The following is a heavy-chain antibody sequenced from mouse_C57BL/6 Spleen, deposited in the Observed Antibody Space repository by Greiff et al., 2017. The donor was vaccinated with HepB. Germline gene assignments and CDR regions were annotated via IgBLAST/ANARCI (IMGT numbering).Heavy chain of an antibody. D-gene: IGHD2-4*01. V-gene: IGHV5-4*01. CDR3: ARDVRVYDDYEGAMDY. J-gene: IGHJ4*01. CDR1: GFTFSSYA. Sequence: EVQVVESGGGLVKPGGSLKLSCAASGFTFSSYAMSWVRQTPEKRLEWVATISDGGSYTYYPDNVKGRFTISRDNAKNNLYLQMSHLKSEDTAMYYWARDVRVYDDYEGAMDYWGQGTSVTVSS. CDR2: ISDGGSYT.